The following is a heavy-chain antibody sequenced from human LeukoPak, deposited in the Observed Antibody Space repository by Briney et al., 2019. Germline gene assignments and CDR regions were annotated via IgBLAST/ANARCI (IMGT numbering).Heavy chain of an antibody. V-gene: IGHV3-30*02. D-gene: IGHD1-26*01. CDR1: GFTFSSYG. Sequence: GGSLRLSCAASGFTFSSYGMHWVRQAPGKGLEWVAFIRYDGSNKYYADSVKGRFTISRDNSKNTLYLQMNRLRAEDTAVYYCARDKRVGATILDYWGQGTLVTVSS. J-gene: IGHJ4*02. CDR3: ARDKRVGATILDY. CDR2: IRYDGSNK.